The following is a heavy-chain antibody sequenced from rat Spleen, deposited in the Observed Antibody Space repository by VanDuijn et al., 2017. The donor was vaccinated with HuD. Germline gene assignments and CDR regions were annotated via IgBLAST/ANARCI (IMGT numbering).Heavy chain of an antibody. J-gene: IGHJ2*01. CDR1: GFSLTSYD. V-gene: IGHV2-45*01. Sequence: QVQLKESGPGLVQPSQTLSLTCTVSGFSLTSYDMHWVRQPPGKGLEWRGVIWSNGGTDYTSALKSRLSISRDTSKNQVFLKMNSLQSEDTTTYYCARAVRDGYYDYFDYWGQGVMVTVSS. D-gene: IGHD1-12*03. CDR3: ARAVRDGYYDYFDY. CDR2: IWSNGGT.